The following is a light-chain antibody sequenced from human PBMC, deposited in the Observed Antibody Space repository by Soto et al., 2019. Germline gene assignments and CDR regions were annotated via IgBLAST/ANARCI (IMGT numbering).Light chain of an antibody. CDR2: DVT. Sequence: QSVLTQPASVSGSPGRSVTISCTGTSTDVGDFNYVSWYQHLPGRAPKLIIYDVTNRPSGISYRFSASKSGRTASLTISGLQAEDEGDYYCSSYSSSTTHVVFGGGTKLTVL. V-gene: IGLV2-14*03. CDR1: STDVGDFNY. J-gene: IGLJ2*01. CDR3: SSYSSSTTHVV.